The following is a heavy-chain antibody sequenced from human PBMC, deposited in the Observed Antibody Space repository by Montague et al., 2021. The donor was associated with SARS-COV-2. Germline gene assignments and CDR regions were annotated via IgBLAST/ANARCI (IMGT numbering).Heavy chain of an antibody. Sequence: SLRLSCAASGFTFSQYDLHWVRQVTGKGLEWVSGIGKAGDTHYPCAVXXLFTISREDAKNSLYLQMNSLRAGDTAVYYCGRGVRYFGSGGWSFYYYGVDVWGQGTTVTVSS. D-gene: IGHD3-10*01. J-gene: IGHJ6*02. CDR3: GRGVRYFGSGGWSFYYYGVDV. CDR1: GFTFSQYD. CDR2: IGKAGDT. V-gene: IGHV3-13*01.